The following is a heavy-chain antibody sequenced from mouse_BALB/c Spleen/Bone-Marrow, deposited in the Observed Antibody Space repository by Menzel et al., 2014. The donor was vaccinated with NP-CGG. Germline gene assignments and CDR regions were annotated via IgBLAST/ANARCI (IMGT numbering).Heavy chain of an antibody. CDR3: XXXXXXXXXXXDX. CDR2: IYPGDGDT. V-gene: IGHV1-80*01. J-gene: IGHJ4*01. Sequence: VQLQQSGAELVRHGSSVKISCKASGYAFSSYWMNWVKQRPGQGLEWIGQIYPGDGDTNYNGNFKDKATLTVDRSSSTAFMQXXXXXXXXSXXXXXXXXXXXXXXXXDXXXXXXXVTVSS. CDR1: GYAFSSYW.